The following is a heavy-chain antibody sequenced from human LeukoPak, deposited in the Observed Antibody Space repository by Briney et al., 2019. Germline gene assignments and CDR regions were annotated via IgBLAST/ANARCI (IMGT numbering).Heavy chain of an antibody. CDR3: ARTSGVGVFYPF. CDR2: INAGNGNT. CDR1: GYTFTDYH. Sequence: ASVKVSCKASGYTFTDYHIAWVRQAPGQGLEWMGWINAGNGNTNYVQSLQGRVTVTTDTSTSTAYMELRSLRSDDTALYYCARTSGVGVFYPFWGQGTLLTVSS. V-gene: IGHV1-18*01. D-gene: IGHD1-26*01. J-gene: IGHJ4*02.